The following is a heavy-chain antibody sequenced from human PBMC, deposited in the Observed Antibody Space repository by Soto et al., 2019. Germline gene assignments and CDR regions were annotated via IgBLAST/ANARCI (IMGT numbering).Heavy chain of an antibody. J-gene: IGHJ6*02. D-gene: IGHD3-10*01. Sequence: GGSLRLSCAASGFTFSSYGMHWVRQAPGKGLEWVAVISYDGSNKYYADSVKGRFTISRDNSKNTLYLQMNSLRAEDTAVYYCAKDTGREHPWFPPGGMDVWGQGTTVTVSS. V-gene: IGHV3-30*18. CDR2: ISYDGSNK. CDR3: AKDTGREHPWFPPGGMDV. CDR1: GFTFSSYG.